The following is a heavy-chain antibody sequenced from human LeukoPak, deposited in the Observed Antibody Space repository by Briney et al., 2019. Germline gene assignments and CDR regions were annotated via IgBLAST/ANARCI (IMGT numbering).Heavy chain of an antibody. J-gene: IGHJ6*03. Sequence: SETLSLTCTVSSGSINSYYWTWIRQPAGKGLEWLGRVYTSGSPNYNPSLKGRVTMSLDTSKNQFSLKLRSVTAADTAVYYCARGAYYYMDVWGKGTTVTVSS. CDR2: VYTSGSP. CDR3: ARGAYYYMDV. CDR1: SGSINSYY. V-gene: IGHV4-4*07.